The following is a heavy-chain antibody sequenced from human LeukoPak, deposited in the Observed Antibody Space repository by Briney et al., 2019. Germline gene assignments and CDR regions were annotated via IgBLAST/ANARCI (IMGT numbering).Heavy chain of an antibody. D-gene: IGHD3-22*01. CDR3: LGERHYDPAPVFDI. CDR1: GYTLTELS. Sequence: ASVKVSCKVSGYTLTELSMHWVRQAPGKGLEWMGGFDPEDGETIYAQKFQGRVTMTEDTSTDTAYMELSSLRSEDTAVYYCLGERHYDPAPVFDIWGQGTMVTVSS. V-gene: IGHV1-24*01. J-gene: IGHJ3*02. CDR2: FDPEDGET.